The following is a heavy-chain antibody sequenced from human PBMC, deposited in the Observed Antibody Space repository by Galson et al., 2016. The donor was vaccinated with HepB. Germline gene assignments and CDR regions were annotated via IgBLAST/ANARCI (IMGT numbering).Heavy chain of an antibody. Sequence: SLRLSCAASGFTFSSYAMAWVRQAPEKGLEWVSVISGSGTTTYYADSVKGRFTISRDNPKNTLYLQMNSLRAEDTAVYYCAKDVSNQNGFDPWGQGTLVTVSS. CDR3: AKDVSNQNGFDP. CDR1: GFTFSSYA. CDR2: ISGSGTTT. J-gene: IGHJ5*02. D-gene: IGHD3-3*02. V-gene: IGHV3-23*01.